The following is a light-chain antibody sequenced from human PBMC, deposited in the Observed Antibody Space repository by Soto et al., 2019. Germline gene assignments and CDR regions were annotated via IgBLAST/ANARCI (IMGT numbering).Light chain of an antibody. CDR2: NDS. CDR1: YIGSKS. Sequence: SYELTQPPSVSVAPGQTARITCGGNYIGSKSVHWYQKKPGQAPVLVVYNDSDRPPGIPERLSGSNSGNTATLTISRVEAGDEADYYCQVWDSSNENYVFGTGTKVTVL. J-gene: IGLJ1*01. CDR3: QVWDSSNENYV. V-gene: IGLV3-21*02.